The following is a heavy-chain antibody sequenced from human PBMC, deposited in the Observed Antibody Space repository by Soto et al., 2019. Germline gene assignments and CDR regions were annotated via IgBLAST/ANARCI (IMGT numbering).Heavy chain of an antibody. CDR3: AKDYRYCSGGSCYGGLDY. CDR2: ISYDGSNK. D-gene: IGHD2-15*01. Sequence: QVQLVESGGGVVQPGRSLRLSCAASGFTFSSYGMHWVRQAPGKGLAWVAVISYDGSNKYYADSVKGRFTISRDNSKNTLYLQMNSLSAEDTAVYYCAKDYRYCSGGSCYGGLDYWGQGTLVTVSS. CDR1: GFTFSSYG. V-gene: IGHV3-30*18. J-gene: IGHJ4*02.